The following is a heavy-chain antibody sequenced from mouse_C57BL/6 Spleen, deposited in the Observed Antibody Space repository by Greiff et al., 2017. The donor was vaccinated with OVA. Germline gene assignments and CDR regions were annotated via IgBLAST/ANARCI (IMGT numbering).Heavy chain of an antibody. D-gene: IGHD4-1*01. J-gene: IGHJ4*01. V-gene: IGHV1-69*01. CDR1: GYTFTSYW. Sequence: QVQLKQPGAELVMPGASVKLSCKASGYTFTSYWMHWVKQRPGQGLEWIGEIDPSDSYTNYNQKFKGKSTLTVDKSSSTAYMQLSSLTSEDSAVYYCARRVLGYAMDYWGQGTSVTVSS. CDR3: ARRVLGYAMDY. CDR2: IDPSDSYT.